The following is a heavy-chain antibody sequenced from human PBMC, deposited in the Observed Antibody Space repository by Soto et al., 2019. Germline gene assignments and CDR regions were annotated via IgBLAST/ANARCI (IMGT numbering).Heavy chain of an antibody. CDR2: INHSGST. CDR3: ARAYDFWSGYYRFRPYNWFDP. CDR1: GGSFSGYY. D-gene: IGHD3-3*01. Sequence: QVQLQQWGAGLLKPSETLSLTCAVYGGSFSGYYWSWIRQPPGKGLEWIGEINHSGSTNYNPSLKSRVPISVDTSKNPFSLKLSSVTAADTAVYYCARAYDFWSGYYRFRPYNWFDPWGQGTLVTVSS. V-gene: IGHV4-34*01. J-gene: IGHJ5*02.